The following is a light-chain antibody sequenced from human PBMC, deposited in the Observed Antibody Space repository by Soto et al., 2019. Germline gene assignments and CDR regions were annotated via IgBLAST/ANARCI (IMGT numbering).Light chain of an antibody. CDR2: DAS. Sequence: DIQMTQSPSSLSASLGDRITITCRASQSISSYLNWYQQKPGKAPKLLIHDASSLQSVVPSRFSGSGSGTQFTLTISSLQPEDFATYYCQQSYSSPPITFGQGKRLDI. CDR1: QSISSY. J-gene: IGKJ5*01. V-gene: IGKV1-39*01. CDR3: QQSYSSPPIT.